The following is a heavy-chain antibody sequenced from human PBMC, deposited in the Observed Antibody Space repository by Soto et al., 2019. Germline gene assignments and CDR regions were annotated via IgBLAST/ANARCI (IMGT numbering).Heavy chain of an antibody. CDR1: GLTFSDAW. V-gene: IGHV3-15*01. Sequence: PGGSQRLSGAASGLTFSDAWMSWIRQAPGNGLDWVGRIKSKSDGGTTEYAAPVRGRFTISRDDSKNTLYLQMNSLKTEDTAVYYCTTDLWRIAVVVGSTGYFNPWGQGTPVTVSS. CDR3: TTDLWRIAVVVGSTGYFNP. D-gene: IGHD2-15*01. CDR2: IKSKSDGGTT. J-gene: IGHJ5*02.